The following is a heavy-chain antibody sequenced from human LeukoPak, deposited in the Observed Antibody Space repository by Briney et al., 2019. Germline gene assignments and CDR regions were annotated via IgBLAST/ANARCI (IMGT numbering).Heavy chain of an antibody. J-gene: IGHJ4*02. Sequence: ASVKVSCKASGGTFSSYAISWVRQAPGQGLEWMGGIIPIFGTANYAQKFQGRVTITADESTSTAYMELSSLRSEDTAVYYCAIEGIGGASNSFDYWGQGTLVTVSS. D-gene: IGHD1-26*01. CDR2: IIPIFGTA. CDR3: AIEGIGGASNSFDY. CDR1: GGTFSSYA. V-gene: IGHV1-69*13.